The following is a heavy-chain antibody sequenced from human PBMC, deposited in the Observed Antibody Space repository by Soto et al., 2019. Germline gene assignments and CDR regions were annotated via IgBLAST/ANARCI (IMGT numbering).Heavy chain of an antibody. D-gene: IGHD3-10*01. CDR2: IFYDGTA. Sequence: SETLSLTCAVSGVSLTSGNWWTWVRQSPQRGLEYIGEIFYDGTANYYPSFERRVAMSVDTSRNQFSLKLTSVTAADTAVYFCARLVYDTRLNYMYFDFWGPGTLVTVSS. CDR3: ARLVYDTRLNYMYFDF. CDR1: GVSLTSGNW. J-gene: IGHJ4*02. V-gene: IGHV4-4*02.